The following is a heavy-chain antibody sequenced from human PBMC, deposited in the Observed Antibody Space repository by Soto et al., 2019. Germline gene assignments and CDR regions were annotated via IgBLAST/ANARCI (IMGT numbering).Heavy chain of an antibody. CDR2: INHSGST. J-gene: IGHJ4*02. V-gene: IGHV4-34*01. D-gene: IGHD1-26*01. CDR1: GGSFSGYY. CDR3: ERGRLNPGVTKSFDY. Sequence: SETLSLTCAVYGGSFSGYYWSWIRQPPGKGLEWIGEINHSGSTNYNPSLKSRVTISVDTSKNQFSLKLSSVTAADTAVYYCERGRLNPGVTKSFDYCGQGTLVTVSS.